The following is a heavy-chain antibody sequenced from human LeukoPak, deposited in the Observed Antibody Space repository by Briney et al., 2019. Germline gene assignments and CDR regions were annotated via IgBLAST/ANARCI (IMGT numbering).Heavy chain of an antibody. Sequence: ASVKVSCKASGGTFSSYAISWVRQAPGQGLEWMGRIIPILGIANYAQKFQGRVTITADKSTSTAYMELSSLRSEDTAVYYCASGVRPPTSVFDPWGQGTLVTVSS. CDR3: ASGVRPPTSVFDP. J-gene: IGHJ5*02. CDR2: IIPILGIA. V-gene: IGHV1-69*04. CDR1: GGTFSSYA. D-gene: IGHD3-10*01.